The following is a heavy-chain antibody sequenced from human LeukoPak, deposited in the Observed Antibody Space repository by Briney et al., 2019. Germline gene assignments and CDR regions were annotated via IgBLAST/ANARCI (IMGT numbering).Heavy chain of an antibody. CDR3: ATRRASGSYYAGYVL. D-gene: IGHD1-26*01. Sequence: GGSLRLSCAASGFTFSSYWMHWVRQAPGKGLVWVSRINSDGSSTSYADSVKGRFTISRDNAMNTLYLQMNSLRAEDTAVYYCATRRASGSYYAGYVLWGQGTLVTVSS. CDR1: GFTFSSYW. V-gene: IGHV3-74*01. CDR2: INSDGSST. J-gene: IGHJ4*02.